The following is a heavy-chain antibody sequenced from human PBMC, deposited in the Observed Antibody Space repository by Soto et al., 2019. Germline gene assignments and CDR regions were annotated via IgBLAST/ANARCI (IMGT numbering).Heavy chain of an antibody. J-gene: IGHJ5*02. CDR1: GFTFSDYY. Sequence: GGSLRLSCAASGFTFSDYYMIWIRQAPGKGLEWVSYISSSGSTIYYADSVKGRFTISRDNAKNSLYLQMNSLRAEDTAVYYCARGNIVATNPPRGWFDPWGQGTLVTVSS. D-gene: IGHD5-12*01. CDR3: ARGNIVATNPPRGWFDP. V-gene: IGHV3-11*01. CDR2: ISSSGSTI.